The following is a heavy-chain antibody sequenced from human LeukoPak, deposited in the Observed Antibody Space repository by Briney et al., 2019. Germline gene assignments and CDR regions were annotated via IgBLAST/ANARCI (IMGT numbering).Heavy chain of an antibody. CDR2: ISYDGSNK. J-gene: IGHJ4*02. CDR1: GFTFSSYA. CDR3: AGYSYGSFDY. V-gene: IGHV3-30-3*01. D-gene: IGHD5-18*01. Sequence: GGSLRLSCAASGFTFSSYAMHWVRQAPGKGLEWAAVISYDGSNKYYADSVKGRFTISRDNSKNTLCLQMNSLRAEDTAVYYCAGYSYGSFDYWGQGTLVTVSS.